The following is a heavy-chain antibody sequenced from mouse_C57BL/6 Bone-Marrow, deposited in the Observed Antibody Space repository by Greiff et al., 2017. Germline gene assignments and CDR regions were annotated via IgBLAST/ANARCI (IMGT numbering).Heavy chain of an antibody. CDR2: INPNNGGT. CDR3: ARGGIYYDYDGFAY. V-gene: IGHV1-18*01. CDR1: GYTFTDYN. Sequence: EVQLQQSGPELVKPGASVKIPCKASGYTFTDYNMDWVKQSHGKSLEWIGDINPNNGGTIYNQKFKGKATLTVDKSSSTAYMELRSLTSEDTAVYYCARGGIYYDYDGFAYWGQGTLVTVS. D-gene: IGHD2-4*01. J-gene: IGHJ3*01.